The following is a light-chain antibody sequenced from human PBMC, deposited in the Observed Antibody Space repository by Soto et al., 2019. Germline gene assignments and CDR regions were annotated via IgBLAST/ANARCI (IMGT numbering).Light chain of an antibody. CDR3: QQSYSSPPWT. CDR1: QSISTY. Sequence: DIQMTQSPSSLSASVGDRVTISCRASQSISTYLNWYQHKPGTAPKLLIYRASSVKSGVPPRFSGSGSGRDFPLTISRLRPEDTAIYFCQQSYSSPPWTFGQGTKVEVK. CDR2: RAS. V-gene: IGKV1-39*01. J-gene: IGKJ1*01.